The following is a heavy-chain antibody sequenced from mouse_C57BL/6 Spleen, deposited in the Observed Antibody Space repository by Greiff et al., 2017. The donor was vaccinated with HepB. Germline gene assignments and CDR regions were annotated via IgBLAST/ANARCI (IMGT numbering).Heavy chain of an antibody. CDR1: GYTFTDYE. Sequence: QVHVKQSGAELVRPGASVTLSCKASGYTFTDYEMHWVKQTPVHGLEWIGAIDPETGGTAYNQKFKGKAILTADKSSSTAYMELRSLTSEDSAVYYCTRISYDWYFDVWGTGTTVTVSS. CDR3: TRISYDWYFDV. J-gene: IGHJ1*03. D-gene: IGHD1-1*01. CDR2: IDPETGGT. V-gene: IGHV1-15*01.